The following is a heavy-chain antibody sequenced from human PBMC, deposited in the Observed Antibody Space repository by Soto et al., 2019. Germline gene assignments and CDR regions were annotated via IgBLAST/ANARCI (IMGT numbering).Heavy chain of an antibody. CDR1: GYSFTGYF. CDR3: ARAHVRLQLGSSDY. D-gene: IGHD6-25*01. V-gene: IGHV1-2*02. CDR2: TNPKSGVT. J-gene: IGHJ4*02. Sequence: QGQLVQSGAEVKKPGASVKVSCKASGYSFTGYFMPWLRQVPGQGLEWMGWTNPKSGVTKYPQKFQGRVTMTRDKSISTAYLELTRLRSDATAVYYCARAHVRLQLGSSDYWGQGTLVTVSS.